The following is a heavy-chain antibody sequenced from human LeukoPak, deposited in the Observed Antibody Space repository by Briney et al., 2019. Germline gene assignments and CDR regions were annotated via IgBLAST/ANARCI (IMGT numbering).Heavy chain of an antibody. D-gene: IGHD1-1*01. CDR2: INPNSGGT. J-gene: IGHJ4*02. CDR3: ARVGATGTTSPFDY. CDR1: GYTFTSYY. V-gene: IGHV1-2*02. Sequence: GASVKVSCKASGYTFTSYYMHRVRQAPGQGLEWMGWINPNSGGTNYAQKFQGRVTMTRDTSISTAYMELSRLRSDDTAVYYCARVGATGTTSPFDYWGQGTLVTVSS.